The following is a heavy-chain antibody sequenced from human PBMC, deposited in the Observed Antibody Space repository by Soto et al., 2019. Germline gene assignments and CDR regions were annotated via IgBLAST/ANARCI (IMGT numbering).Heavy chain of an antibody. CDR1: GFTFSSYW. J-gene: IGHJ4*02. Sequence: GGSLRLSCAASGFTFSSYWMSWVRQAPGKGLEWVANIKQDGSEKYYVDSVKGRFTISRDNAKNSLYLQMNSLRAEDTAVYYCARAPRSSWKPLDYWGQGTLVTVSS. V-gene: IGHV3-7*04. CDR3: ARAPRSSWKPLDY. D-gene: IGHD6-13*01. CDR2: IKQDGSEK.